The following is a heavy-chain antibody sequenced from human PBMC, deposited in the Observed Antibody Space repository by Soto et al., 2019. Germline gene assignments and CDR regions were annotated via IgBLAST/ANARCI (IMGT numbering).Heavy chain of an antibody. CDR3: ARDSTTVVTPAYFDY. CDR1: GFTFSSYS. D-gene: IGHD4-17*01. CDR2: ISSSSSYI. Sequence: GGSLRLSCAASGFTFSSYSMNWVRQAPGKGLELVSTISSSSSYIYYADSVKGRFTISRDNAKNSLYLQMNSLRAEDTAVYYCARDSTTVVTPAYFDYWGQGTLVTVSS. V-gene: IGHV3-21*01. J-gene: IGHJ4*02.